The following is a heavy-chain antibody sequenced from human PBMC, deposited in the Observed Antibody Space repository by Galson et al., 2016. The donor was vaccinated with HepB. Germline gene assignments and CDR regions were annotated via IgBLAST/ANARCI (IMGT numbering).Heavy chain of an antibody. CDR1: GFTFSRYS. V-gene: IGHV3-30*04. D-gene: IGHD1-1*01. CDR2: ISSDGTEK. J-gene: IGHJ4*02. CDR3: ASLDDS. Sequence: SLRLSCAASGFTFSRYSMHWVRQAPGKGLEWVAVISSDGTEKYFADSVKGRFTISRDNSRKTLYLHMNSLRPEDTAVYFCASLDDSWGQGTLVTVSS.